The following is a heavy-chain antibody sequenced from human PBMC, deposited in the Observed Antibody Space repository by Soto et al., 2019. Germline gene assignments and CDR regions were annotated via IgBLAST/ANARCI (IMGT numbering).Heavy chain of an antibody. V-gene: IGHV4-31*03. CDR2: IYYTRST. CDR3: ARDYYDSSGYYYVES. Sequence: SETLSLTCTLSGGSISSGGYYWSWIRQHPGKGLEWIGYIYYTRSTYYNPSLKSRVTISVDTSKNQFSLKLSSVTAADTAVYYCARDYYDSSGYYYVESWGRGTQVTVSS. CDR1: GGSISSGGYY. J-gene: IGHJ4*02. D-gene: IGHD3-22*01.